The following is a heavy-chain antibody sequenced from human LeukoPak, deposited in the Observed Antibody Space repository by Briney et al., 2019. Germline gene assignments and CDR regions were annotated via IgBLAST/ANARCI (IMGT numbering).Heavy chain of an antibody. CDR3: ARVASNYDFDY. CDR1: GFTFDDYG. D-gene: IGHD4-11*01. CDR2: IRNGGNT. J-gene: IGHJ4*02. V-gene: IGHV3-20*04. Sequence: GSLRLSCAASGFTFDDYGMTRVRQAPGKGLEWVSGIRNGGNTGYADSVKGRFTISRDNAQNSLYLQMNSLRAEDTALYYCARVASNYDFDYWGQGTLVSVSS.